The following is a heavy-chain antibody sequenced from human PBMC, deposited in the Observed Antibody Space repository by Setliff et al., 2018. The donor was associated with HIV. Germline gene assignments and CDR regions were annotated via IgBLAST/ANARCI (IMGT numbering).Heavy chain of an antibody. V-gene: IGHV7-4-1*02. CDR2: INTNTGSP. J-gene: IGHJ4*02. CDR1: GYTFNNYA. Sequence: GASVKVSCKASGYTFNNYALYWVRQAPGQGFEWMGWINTNTGSPTYAQGFTRRFVFSLDPSVRTAYLQISSLKAEDTAVYYCARDPRVFDYWGQGTLVTVSS. CDR3: ARDPRVFDY.